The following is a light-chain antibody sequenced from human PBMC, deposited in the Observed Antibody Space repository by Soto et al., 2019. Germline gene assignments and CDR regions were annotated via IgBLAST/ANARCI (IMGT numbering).Light chain of an antibody. CDR3: SSYRAGTTYV. J-gene: IGLJ1*01. V-gene: IGLV2-14*01. CDR1: SIDIGDYDY. Sequence: QSALTQPASVSGSPGQSITISCSGTSIDIGDYDYVSWYQQHPGKAPKLMIYEVTNRPSGVSNRFSGSKSGNSASLTISGLQAEDEADYYCSSYRAGTTYVFGTGTKLTVL. CDR2: EVT.